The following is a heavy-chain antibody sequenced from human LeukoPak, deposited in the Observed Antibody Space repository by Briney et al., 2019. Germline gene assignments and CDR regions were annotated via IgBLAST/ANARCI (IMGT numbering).Heavy chain of an antibody. Sequence: GGSLRLSCAASGFTFSSFAMHWVRQAPGKGLEWVAFIWYDGSNKYYADSVKVRFTFSRDNSKNTVYLQMNSLRPEDTAVYYCAKDPYCSTTACYSMGWLDPWGQGTLVTVSS. J-gene: IGHJ5*02. CDR3: AKDPYCSTTACYSMGWLDP. D-gene: IGHD2-2*01. CDR2: IWYDGSNK. V-gene: IGHV3-30*02. CDR1: GFTFSSFA.